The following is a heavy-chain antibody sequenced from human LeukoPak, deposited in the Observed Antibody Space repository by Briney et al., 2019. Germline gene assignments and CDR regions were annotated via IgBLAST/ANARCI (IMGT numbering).Heavy chain of an antibody. V-gene: IGHV4-61*02. CDR3: ARRSTVLTANYEY. CDR2: IYSSGNT. Sequence: SETPSLTCTVSGGSISSGNYHWIWIRQPAGKGLEWIGRIYSSGNTNYNPSLKSRVSISIDTSKNQFSLRLSSVTAADTALYYCARRSTVLTANYEYWGQGTLVTVSA. J-gene: IGHJ4*02. D-gene: IGHD4-23*01. CDR1: GGSISSGNYH.